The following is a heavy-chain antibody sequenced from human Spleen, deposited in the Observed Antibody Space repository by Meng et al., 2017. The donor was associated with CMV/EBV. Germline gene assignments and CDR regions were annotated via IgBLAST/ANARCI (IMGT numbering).Heavy chain of an antibody. D-gene: IGHD5-18*01. Sequence: ASVKVSCKASGYTFAGYYIHWVRQAPGQGLEWMGWINPDSGGTNYAQKFQGRVTMTRDTSISTAYMELSRLRSDDTAVYYCARDIPQWIQYGMDVWGQGTTVTVSS. CDR1: GYTFAGYY. V-gene: IGHV1-2*02. CDR2: INPDSGGT. J-gene: IGHJ6*02. CDR3: ARDIPQWIQYGMDV.